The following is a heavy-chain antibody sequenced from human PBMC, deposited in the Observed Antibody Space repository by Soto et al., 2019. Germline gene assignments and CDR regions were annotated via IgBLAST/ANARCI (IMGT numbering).Heavy chain of an antibody. Sequence: PGGSLRLSCLASGFTFTDHYTDWVRQAPGTGLEWIARTKNKPNNYTTTYAASVKGRFTISRDDSESSLYLQMNNLKTEDTAVYYCAREIRRDYYYYYTLDVWGQGTTVPVSS. V-gene: IGHV3-72*01. J-gene: IGHJ6*02. CDR1: GFTFTDHY. CDR3: AREIRRDYYYYYTLDV. CDR2: TKNKPNNYTT.